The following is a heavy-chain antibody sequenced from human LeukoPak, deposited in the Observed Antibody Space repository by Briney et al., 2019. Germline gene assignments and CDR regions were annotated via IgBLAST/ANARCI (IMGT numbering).Heavy chain of an antibody. D-gene: IGHD4-17*01. J-gene: IGHJ4*02. CDR1: GGSISSYY. CDR2: IYYSGST. CDR3: ARARVTTKYQYFDY. Sequence: SETLSLTCTVSGGSISSYYWSWIRQPPGKGLEWIGYIYYSGSTNYNPSLKSRVTISVDTSKNQFSLKLSSVTAADTAVYYCARARVTTKYQYFDYWGQGTLVTVSS. V-gene: IGHV4-59*12.